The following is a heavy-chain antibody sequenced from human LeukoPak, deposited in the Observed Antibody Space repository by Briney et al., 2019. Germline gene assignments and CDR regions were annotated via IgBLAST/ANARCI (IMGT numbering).Heavy chain of an antibody. Sequence: GASVKVSCKASGYTFTSYDINWVRQATGQGLEWMGWMNPNSGNTGYAQKFQGRVTMTRNTSISTAYMELSSLRSEDTAVYYCAKMANYYDSRSKGGYFDYWGQGTLVTVSS. V-gene: IGHV1-8*01. J-gene: IGHJ4*02. CDR1: GYTFTSYD. D-gene: IGHD3-22*01. CDR2: MNPNSGNT. CDR3: AKMANYYDSRSKGGYFDY.